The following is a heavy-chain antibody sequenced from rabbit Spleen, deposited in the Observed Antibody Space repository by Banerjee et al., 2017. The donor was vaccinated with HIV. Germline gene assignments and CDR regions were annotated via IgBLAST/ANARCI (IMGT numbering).Heavy chain of an antibody. Sequence: QEQLVESGGDLVKPGASLTLTCTASGVSFSSSYWICWVRQAPGKGLEWIGCIITTSGGTWRASWAKGRFTISKTSSTTVTLQMTSLTAADTATYFCARDSGSSFSSYGMDLWGPGTLVTVS. CDR3: ARDSGSSFSSYGMDL. D-gene: IGHD8-1*01. CDR1: GVSFSSSYW. V-gene: IGHV1S45*01. CDR2: IITTSGGT. J-gene: IGHJ6*01.